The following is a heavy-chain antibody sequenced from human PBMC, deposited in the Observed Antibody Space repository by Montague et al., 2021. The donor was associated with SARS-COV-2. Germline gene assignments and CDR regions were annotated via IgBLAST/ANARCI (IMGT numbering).Heavy chain of an antibody. V-gene: IGHV3-64D*09. J-gene: IGHJ4*02. CDR1: GFTFSSYA. CDR3: VRDSWGFDY. D-gene: IGHD7-27*01. CDR2: ITSNGGSA. Sequence: SLRLSCAASGFTFSSYAMYWVRQAPGKGLEYVSGITSNGGSAYYADSVKGRFTISRDNSKNTLYLQMNSLRTEDTAVYHCVRDSWGFDYWGQGTLVTVSS.